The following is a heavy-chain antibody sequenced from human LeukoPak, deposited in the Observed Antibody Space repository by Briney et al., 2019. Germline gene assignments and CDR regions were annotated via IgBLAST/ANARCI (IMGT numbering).Heavy chain of an antibody. CDR3: AKDILTGYYPDF. D-gene: IGHD3-9*01. J-gene: IGHJ4*02. Sequence: GGSLRLSCTASGFTLSSYEMSWIRQAPGKGLEWVSSIDYSGGSTHYADSVMGRFTISRDNSKNTLYLQMNSLRAEDTAVYYCAKDILTGYYPDFWGQGTLVTVSS. CDR1: GFTLSSYE. V-gene: IGHV3-23*01. CDR2: IDYSGGST.